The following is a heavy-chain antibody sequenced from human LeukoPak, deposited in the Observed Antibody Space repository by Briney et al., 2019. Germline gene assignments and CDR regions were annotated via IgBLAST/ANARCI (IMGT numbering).Heavy chain of an antibody. CDR2: ISSSSATI. D-gene: IGHD6-6*01. Sequence: GGSLRLSCEGSGFSLSAYNMNWVRQAPGKGLESVSYISSSSATIFYADSVKGRFTISRDNAKNTLYLQMNSLRPEDTAVYFCARDRHVPGLYYYYMDVWGKGTTVTVSS. CDR3: ARDRHVPGLYYYYMDV. CDR1: GFSLSAYN. V-gene: IGHV3-48*01. J-gene: IGHJ6*03.